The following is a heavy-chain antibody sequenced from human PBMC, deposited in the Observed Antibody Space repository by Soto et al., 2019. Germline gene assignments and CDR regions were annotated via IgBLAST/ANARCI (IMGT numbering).Heavy chain of an antibody. J-gene: IGHJ4*02. Sequence: PSETLSPTCTVSGGSISSGDHYWSWLRQTPGKGLEWIGYIYYSGSTYYNPSLKSRLAISVDTSKNPFSLTLTSVTAEDTAVYFCAREEALIVVPTGGIDYAFDYWGQGTLVTVSS. V-gene: IGHV4-30-4*01. CDR3: AREEALIVVPTGGIDYAFDY. CDR2: IYYSGST. CDR1: GGSISSGDHY. D-gene: IGHD3-22*01.